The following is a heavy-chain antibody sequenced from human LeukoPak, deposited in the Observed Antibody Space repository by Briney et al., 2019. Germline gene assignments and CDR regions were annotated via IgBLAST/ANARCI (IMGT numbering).Heavy chain of an antibody. CDR2: IYYSGST. CDR3: AREIVVVPAAGGGFDP. J-gene: IGHJ5*02. D-gene: IGHD2-2*01. V-gene: IGHV4-30-4*01. CDR1: GGSFSSGDYY. Sequence: PSQTLSLTCTVSGGSFSSGDYYWSWLRQPQGMGLEWIGYIYYSGSTYYNPSLKSRVTISVDTSKNQFSLKLSSVTAADTAVYYCAREIVVVPAAGGGFDPWGQGTLVTVSS.